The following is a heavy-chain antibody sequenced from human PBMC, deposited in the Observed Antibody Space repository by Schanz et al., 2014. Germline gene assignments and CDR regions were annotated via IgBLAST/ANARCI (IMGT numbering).Heavy chain of an antibody. Sequence: EVQLLESGGCLVQPGGSLRLSCEASGFTFSSFAMSWVRQAPGKGLEWVSYIGGSGSDTYYADSVRGRFTISRDNSKNMLYLQMRADDTAVYYCAKKGGDYGSGSYQIIDDWGQGTLVTVSS. CDR2: IGGSGSDT. J-gene: IGHJ4*02. V-gene: IGHV3-23*01. CDR3: AKKGGDYGSGSYQIIDD. D-gene: IGHD3-10*01. CDR1: GFTFSSFA.